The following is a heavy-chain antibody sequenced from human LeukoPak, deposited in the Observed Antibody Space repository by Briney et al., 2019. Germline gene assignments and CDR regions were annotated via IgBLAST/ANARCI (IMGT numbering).Heavy chain of an antibody. CDR2: INWNGGST. CDR3: AKTAYYDFWSGYSYFDY. J-gene: IGHJ4*02. D-gene: IGHD3-3*01. V-gene: IGHV3-20*04. Sequence: GGSLRLSCAASGFTFDDYGMSWVRQAPGKGLEWVSGINWNGGSTGYADSVKGRFTISRDNAKNSLYLQMNSLRAEDMALYYCAKTAYYDFWSGYSYFDYWGQGTLVTVSS. CDR1: GFTFDDYG.